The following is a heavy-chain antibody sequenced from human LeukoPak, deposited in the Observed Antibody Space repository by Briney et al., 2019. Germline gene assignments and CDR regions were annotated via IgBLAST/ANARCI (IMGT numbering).Heavy chain of an antibody. J-gene: IGHJ3*02. CDR1: GGSVSSYY. V-gene: IGHV4-59*02. CDR2: LSHSGSS. CDR3: ARARYANAWYAFDI. Sequence: PSETLSLTCTVSGGSVSSYYWSWIRRPPGRGLEWIAYLSHSGSSDSNPSLASRVTTLVDTSKNQFSLKLTSVTAADTAVYYCARARYANAWYAFDIWGHGTMVTVSS. D-gene: IGHD2-2*01.